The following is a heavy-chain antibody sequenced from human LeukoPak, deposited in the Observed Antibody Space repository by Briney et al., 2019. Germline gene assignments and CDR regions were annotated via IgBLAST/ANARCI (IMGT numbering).Heavy chain of an antibody. J-gene: IGHJ5*02. Sequence: SETLSLTCTVSGGSISSYYWSWIRQPPGKGLEWIGYIYHSGSTCYNPSLKSRVTISVDRSKNQFSLKLSSVTAADTAVYYCARIRYSEVRFDPWGQGTLVTVSS. CDR2: IYHSGST. CDR1: GGSISSYY. CDR3: ARIRYSEVRFDP. V-gene: IGHV4-59*12. D-gene: IGHD3-16*01.